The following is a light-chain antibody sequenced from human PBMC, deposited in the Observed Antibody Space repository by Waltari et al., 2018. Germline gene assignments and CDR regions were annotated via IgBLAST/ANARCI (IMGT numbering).Light chain of an antibody. CDR3: QQYDAYPLT. V-gene: IGKV1-5*03. CDR2: KAS. J-gene: IGKJ2*01. CDR1: QSVSVW. Sequence: DIEMTQSPATLSASVGDRVTITCRASQSVSVWLAWDQQKPGKAPNLLVYKASILHVGVPSRFSATGSGTEFTLTIDSLHPADSATYYCQQYDAYPLTFGQGTKLEIK.